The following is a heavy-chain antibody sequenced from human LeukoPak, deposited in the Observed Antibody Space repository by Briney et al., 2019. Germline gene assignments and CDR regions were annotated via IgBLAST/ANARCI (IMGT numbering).Heavy chain of an antibody. CDR1: GGSFSAYY. Sequence: SETLSLTCAVYGGSFSAYYYYWSWIRQPPGRGLEWIGEISHSGSTNDNPSLKSRVTISIDTSKNQSSLRLSSVTAADTAVYYCARGVDDSATFFYSYYMDVWGKGTTVTVSS. J-gene: IGHJ6*03. CDR2: ISHSGST. V-gene: IGHV4-34*01. D-gene: IGHD2/OR15-2a*01. CDR3: ARGVDDSATFFYSYYMDV.